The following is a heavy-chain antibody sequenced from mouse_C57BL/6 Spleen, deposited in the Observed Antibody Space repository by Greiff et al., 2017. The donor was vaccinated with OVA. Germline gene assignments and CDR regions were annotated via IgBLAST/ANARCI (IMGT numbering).Heavy chain of an antibody. CDR2: ISNLAYSI. V-gene: IGHV5-15*01. CDR3: ARSYDLNWYFDV. Sequence: EVQLVESGGGLVQPGGSLKLSCAASGFTFSDYGMAWVRQAPRKGPEWVAFISNLAYSIYYADTVTGRFTISRENAKNTLYLEMSSLRSEDTAMYYCARSYDLNWYFDVWGTGTTVTVSS. D-gene: IGHD2-3*01. CDR1: GFTFSDYG. J-gene: IGHJ1*03.